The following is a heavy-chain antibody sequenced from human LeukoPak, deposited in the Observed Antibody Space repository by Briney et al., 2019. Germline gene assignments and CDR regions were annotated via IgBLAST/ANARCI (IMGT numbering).Heavy chain of an antibody. V-gene: IGHV4-30-4*08. D-gene: IGHD1-26*01. Sequence: SQTLSLTCTVSGGSISSGDYYWSWIRQPLGKGLEWIGYIYYSGSTYYNPSLKSRVTISVDTSKNQFSLKLSSVTAADTAVYYCAREGGSYLIDYWGQGTLVTVSS. CDR1: GGSISSGDYY. CDR2: IYYSGST. J-gene: IGHJ4*02. CDR3: AREGGSYLIDY.